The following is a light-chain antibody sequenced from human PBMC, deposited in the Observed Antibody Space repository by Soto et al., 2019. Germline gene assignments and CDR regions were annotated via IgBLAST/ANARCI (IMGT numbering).Light chain of an antibody. CDR3: QETYSTPPGT. V-gene: IGKV1-39*01. J-gene: IGKJ4*01. CDR2: AAS. CDR1: QSIKTY. Sequence: MTQSPATLSAAVGDRVTITCRASQSIKTYLNWYQQKPGKAPNLLIFAASRLQSWVPSRFSGSGSGTDFTLTISSLQPEDFATYYCQETYSTPPGTFGGGTKVEIK.